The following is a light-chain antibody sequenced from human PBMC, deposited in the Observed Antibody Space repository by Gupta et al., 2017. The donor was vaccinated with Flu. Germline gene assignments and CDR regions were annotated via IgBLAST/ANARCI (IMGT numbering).Light chain of an antibody. Sequence: DIQMTQSPSSLSASDGDRVTITCRASQSITRYLNWYQHKPGKAPRLLIYAADSLQSGAPSRFSGSGSGTDFTLTISSLQPEDFATYYCQQSYSIPETFGQGTKVEIK. J-gene: IGKJ1*01. CDR2: AAD. CDR1: QSITRY. CDR3: QQSYSIPET. V-gene: IGKV1-39*01.